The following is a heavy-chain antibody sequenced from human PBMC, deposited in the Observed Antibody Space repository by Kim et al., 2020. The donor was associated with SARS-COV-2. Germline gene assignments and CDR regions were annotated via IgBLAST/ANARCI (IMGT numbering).Heavy chain of an antibody. Sequence: GGSLRLSCAASGFTFSDYYITWVRQAPGKGLEWVSSISSSGSTISYADSVNGRFTISRDNAKNPLYLQMKSLRADDTAVYYCARGREAWSGYGATYHFYGMDVWGQGTTVTVSS. D-gene: IGHD3-3*01. J-gene: IGHJ6*02. CDR3: ARGREAWSGYGATYHFYGMDV. CDR2: ISSSGSTI. V-gene: IGHV3-11*01. CDR1: GFTFSDYY.